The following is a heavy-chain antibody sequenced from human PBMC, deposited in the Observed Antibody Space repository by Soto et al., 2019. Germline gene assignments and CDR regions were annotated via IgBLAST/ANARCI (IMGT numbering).Heavy chain of an antibody. Sequence: ASVKVSCKASGYTFTSYDINWVRQATGQGLEWMGWMNPNSGNTGYAQKFQGRVTMTRNTSISTAYMELSSLRSEDTAVYYCATDVTRGYAPFDYWGQGTLVTVSS. CDR2: MNPNSGNT. V-gene: IGHV1-8*01. CDR3: ATDVTRGYAPFDY. D-gene: IGHD5-12*01. CDR1: GYTFTSYD. J-gene: IGHJ4*02.